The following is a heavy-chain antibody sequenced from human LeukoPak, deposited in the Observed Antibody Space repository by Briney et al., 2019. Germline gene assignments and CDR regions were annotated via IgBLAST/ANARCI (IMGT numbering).Heavy chain of an antibody. V-gene: IGHV3-23*01. CDR3: AKDFRVRHSPKPRVSASDY. CDR2: ISGSGGST. J-gene: IGHJ4*02. D-gene: IGHD2-15*01. Sequence: GGSLRLSCAASGFTFSSFAMSWVRRAPGKGLEWVSAISGSGGSTFYADYVKGRFTISRDSSKNTLYLQMNSLRAEDTAVYYCAKDFRVRHSPKPRVSASDYWGQGTLVTVSS. CDR1: GFTFSSFA.